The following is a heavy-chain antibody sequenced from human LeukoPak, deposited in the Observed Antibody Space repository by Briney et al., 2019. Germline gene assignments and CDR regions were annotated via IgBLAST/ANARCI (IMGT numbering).Heavy chain of an antibody. CDR2: IYDRKIN. Sequence: PPQTLSLTCTVSGGSLTRVGYYWSWIREHPWKGLGWIDYIYDRKINYYNPTLKSRVTITVDMSKSQFSLELRSVTAADTDVYYCGSDGGNAFDIWGQGTMVTVSS. D-gene: IGHD3-16*01. V-gene: IGHV4-31*03. CDR1: GGSLTRVGYY. CDR3: GSDGGNAFDI. J-gene: IGHJ3*02.